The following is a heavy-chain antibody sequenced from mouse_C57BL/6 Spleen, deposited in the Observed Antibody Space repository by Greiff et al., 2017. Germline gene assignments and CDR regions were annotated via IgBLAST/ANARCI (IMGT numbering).Heavy chain of an antibody. D-gene: IGHD4-1*01. CDR1: GYAFSSYW. CDR3: ARNWEPYYFDY. Sequence: VMLVESGAELVKPGASVKISCKASGYAFSSYWMNWVKQRPGKGLEWIGQIYPGDGDTNYNGKFKGKATLTADKSSSTAYMQLSSLTSEDSAVYFCARNWEPYYFDYWGQGTTLTVSS. V-gene: IGHV1-80*01. J-gene: IGHJ2*01. CDR2: IYPGDGDT.